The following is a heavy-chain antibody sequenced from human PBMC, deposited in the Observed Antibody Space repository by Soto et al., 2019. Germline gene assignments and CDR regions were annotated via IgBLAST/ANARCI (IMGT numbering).Heavy chain of an antibody. D-gene: IGHD2-2*01. Sequence: PGGSLRLSCAASGFTFSSYAMSWVRQAPGKGLEWVSAISGSGGSTYYADSVKGRFTISRDNSKNTLYLQMNSLRAEDTAVYYCAKDIWYQLLYAYWFDYWGQGTLVTVSS. J-gene: IGHJ4*02. CDR3: AKDIWYQLLYAYWFDY. CDR1: GFTFSSYA. CDR2: ISGSGGST. V-gene: IGHV3-23*01.